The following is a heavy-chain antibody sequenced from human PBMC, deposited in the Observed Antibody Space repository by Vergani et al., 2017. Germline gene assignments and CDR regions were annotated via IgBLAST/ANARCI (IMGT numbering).Heavy chain of an antibody. Sequence: QVQLVESGGGVVQPGRSLRLSCAASGFTFSSYAMHWVRQAPGKGLEWVAVISYDGSNKYYADSVKGRFTISRENSKNTLYLQMNSLRAEYTAVYYCARDRSLRFLEWLPGDYWGQGTLVIVSS. J-gene: IGHJ4*02. CDR1: GFTFSSYA. CDR3: ARDRSLRFLEWLPGDY. V-gene: IGHV3-30*01. D-gene: IGHD3-3*01. CDR2: ISYDGSNK.